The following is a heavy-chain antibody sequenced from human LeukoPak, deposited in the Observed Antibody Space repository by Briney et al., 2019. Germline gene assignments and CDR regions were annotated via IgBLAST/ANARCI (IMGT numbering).Heavy chain of an antibody. CDR3: AKSDQGCYDLGGFDY. D-gene: IGHD5-12*01. Sequence: GGSLRPSCAASGFTFSSYGMHWVRQAPGKGLEWVAVISYDGSNKYYADSVKGRFTISRDNSKNTLYLQMNSLRAEDTAVYYCAKSDQGCYDLGGFDYWGQGTLVTVSS. CDR2: ISYDGSNK. J-gene: IGHJ4*02. CDR1: GFTFSSYG. V-gene: IGHV3-30*18.